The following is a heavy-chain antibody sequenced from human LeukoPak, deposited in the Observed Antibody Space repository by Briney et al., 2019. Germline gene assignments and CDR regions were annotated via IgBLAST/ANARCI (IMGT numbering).Heavy chain of an antibody. CDR3: ARGPLLVVGDYGDYQSYYYLDV. J-gene: IGHJ6*03. V-gene: IGHV1-69*13. CDR2: IIPIFGSS. D-gene: IGHD4-17*01. Sequence: ASVKVSCKASGGTFNNYAINWVRQAPGQGLEWMGGIIPIFGSSNYAQKFQGRVTITADESTSTAYMELSSLRSEDTAVYYCARGPLLVVGDYGDYQSYYYLDVWGKGTTVTISS. CDR1: GGTFNNYA.